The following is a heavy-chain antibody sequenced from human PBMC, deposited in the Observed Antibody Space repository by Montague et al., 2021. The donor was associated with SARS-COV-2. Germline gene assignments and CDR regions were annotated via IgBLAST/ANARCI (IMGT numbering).Heavy chain of an antibody. D-gene: IGHD2-2*01. V-gene: IGHV4-34*01. CDR2: VNQSGTT. CDR3: ARVPYRLLFVPRYYGMDV. Sequence: SETLSLTCAISGGSFSNYYWSWIRQPPGKGLEWIGEVNQSGTTIYNPSAKSRVTISVDTSKNQFSLKLSSATAADTAVYYCARVPYRLLFVPRYYGMDVWGQGTTVTVSS. CDR1: GGSFSNYY. J-gene: IGHJ6*02.